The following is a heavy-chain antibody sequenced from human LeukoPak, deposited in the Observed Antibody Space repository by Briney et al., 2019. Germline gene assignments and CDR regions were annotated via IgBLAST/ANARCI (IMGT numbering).Heavy chain of an antibody. CDR1: GGSISSYY. J-gene: IGHJ5*02. CDR2: IYTSGST. CDR3: ARDDYGDYALYNWFDP. Sequence: SETLSLTCTVSGGSISSYYWSWIRQPAGKGLEWIGRIYTSGSTNYNPSLKSRVTMSVDTSKNQFSLKLSSVTAADTAVYYCARDDYGDYALYNWFDPWGQGTLVTVSS. V-gene: IGHV4-4*07. D-gene: IGHD4-17*01.